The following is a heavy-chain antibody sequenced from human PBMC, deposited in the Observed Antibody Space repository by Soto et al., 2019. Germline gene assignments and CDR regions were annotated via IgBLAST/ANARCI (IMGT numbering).Heavy chain of an antibody. V-gene: IGHV3-23*01. CDR2: ISDDSSRT. Sequence: GGSLRLSCAASGFTFNTFEMSWVRQAPGRGLEWVSFISDDSSRTYYADSVKGRFTISRDNSKNRLYLQINSLRPEDTAVYYRARGSFSSSWYLDYWGQGTLVTVSS. CDR3: ARGSFSSSWYLDY. CDR1: GFTFNTFE. J-gene: IGHJ4*02. D-gene: IGHD6-13*01.